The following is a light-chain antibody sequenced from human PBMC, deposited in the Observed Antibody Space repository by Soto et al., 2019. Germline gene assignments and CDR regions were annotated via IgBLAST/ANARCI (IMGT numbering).Light chain of an antibody. V-gene: IGLV2-8*01. CDR1: SSDVGGYDY. CDR3: SSCAGRNNLV. J-gene: IGLJ2*01. CDR2: EVS. Sequence: QSVLTQPPSASGSPGRSVTISCTGTSSDVGGYDYVSWFQQHPGKAPKLIIYEVSKRPSGVPDRFSGSKSGSTASLIVSGLQAEDEADYYCSSCAGRNNLVFGGGTKLTVL.